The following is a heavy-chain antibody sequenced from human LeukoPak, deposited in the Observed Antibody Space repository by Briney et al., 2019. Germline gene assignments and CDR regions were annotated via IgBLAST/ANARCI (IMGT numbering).Heavy chain of an antibody. CDR2: ISGSGGST. J-gene: IGHJ3*02. V-gene: IGHV3-23*01. D-gene: IGHD3-22*01. Sequence: PGGSLRLSCAASGFTFSSYAMSWVRQAPGKGLEWVSAISGSGGSTYYADSVKGRFTISRDNSKNTLYLQMNSLRAEDTAVYYCGALLLDDYYELPPQDAFDIWGQGTMVTVSS. CDR3: GALLLDDYYELPPQDAFDI. CDR1: GFTFSSYA.